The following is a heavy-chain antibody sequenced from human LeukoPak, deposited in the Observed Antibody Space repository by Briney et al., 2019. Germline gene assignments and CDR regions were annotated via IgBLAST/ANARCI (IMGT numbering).Heavy chain of an antibody. J-gene: IGHJ4*02. V-gene: IGHV3-30*18. CDR2: ISYDGSNK. CDR3: AKDPAFGILWSDYDQYFDY. Sequence: PGGSLRLACAASGFTFSSYGMHWVRQAPGKGLEWVAVISYDGSNKYYADSVKGRFTISRDNSKNTLYLQMNSLRAEDTAVYYCAKDPAFGILWSDYDQYFDYWGQGTLVTVSS. CDR1: GFTFSSYG. D-gene: IGHD3-3*01.